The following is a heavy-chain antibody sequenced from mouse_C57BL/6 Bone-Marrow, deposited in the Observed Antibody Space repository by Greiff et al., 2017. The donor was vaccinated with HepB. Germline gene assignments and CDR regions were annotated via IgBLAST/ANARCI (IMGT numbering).Heavy chain of an antibody. Sequence: EVQGVESGAELVRPGASVKLSCTASGFNIKDDYMHWVKQRPEQGLEWIGWIDPENGDTEYASKFQGKATITADTSSNTAYLQLSSLTSEDTAVYYCTLYYGNYGYFDYWGQGTTLTVSS. CDR3: TLYYGNYGYFDY. CDR1: GFNIKDDY. V-gene: IGHV14-4*01. J-gene: IGHJ2*01. D-gene: IGHD2-1*01. CDR2: IDPENGDT.